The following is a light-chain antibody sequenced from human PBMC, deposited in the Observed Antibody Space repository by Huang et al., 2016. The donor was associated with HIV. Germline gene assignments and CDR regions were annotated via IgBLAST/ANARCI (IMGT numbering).Light chain of an antibody. Sequence: VMTQSPDSLAVSRGERATISCVSSQSVLSPSNNRNHLAWYQQKPRQPPKLLIYWASTRESGVPDRFRGSGSATDFTLTIDNLQAEDVALYFCQQYYSIPGFGQGTYVEV. J-gene: IGKJ1*01. V-gene: IGKV4-1*01. CDR2: WAS. CDR1: QSVLSPSNNRNH. CDR3: QQYYSIPG.